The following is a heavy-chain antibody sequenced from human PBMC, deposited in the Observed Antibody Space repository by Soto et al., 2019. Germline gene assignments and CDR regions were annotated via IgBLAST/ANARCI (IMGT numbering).Heavy chain of an antibody. CDR2: IYHSGST. D-gene: IGHD2-2*01. J-gene: IGHJ6*02. V-gene: IGHV4-4*02. CDR3: ARDQQNPGIVVVPPYYYGMDV. Sequence: QVQLQESGPGLVKPSGPLSLTCAVSGGSISSSNWWSWVRQPPGKGLEWIGEIYHSGSTNYNPSLKNRVTISVDKSKNQVSLKLSSVTAADTAVYYCARDQQNPGIVVVPPYYYGMDVWGQGTTVTVSS. CDR1: GGSISSSNW.